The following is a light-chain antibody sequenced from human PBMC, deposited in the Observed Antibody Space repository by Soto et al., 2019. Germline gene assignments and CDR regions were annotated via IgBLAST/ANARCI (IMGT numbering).Light chain of an antibody. CDR1: RSNIGRST. J-gene: IGLJ3*02. CDR3: AAWDDTLSVWV. V-gene: IGLV1-44*01. CDR2: STN. Sequence: HSVLTQPPSTSGTPGQRVTISCSGSRSNIGRSTVNWYQQLPGTAPKVLVYSTNQRPSGVPDRFSGSKSGTSASLAISGLQSEDEADYYYAAWDDTLSVWVFGGGTKLTVL.